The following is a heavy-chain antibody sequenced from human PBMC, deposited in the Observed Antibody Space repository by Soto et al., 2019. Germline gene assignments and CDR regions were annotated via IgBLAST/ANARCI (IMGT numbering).Heavy chain of an antibody. CDR3: ARPLEPGAFDI. CDR2: ISYDGSNK. J-gene: IGHJ3*02. Sequence: HPGGSLRLSCAASGFTFSSYAMHWVRQAPGKGLEWVAVISYDGSNKYYADSVKGRFTISRDNSKNTLYLQMNSLRAEDTAVYYCARPLEPGAFDIWGQGTMVTVSS. CDR1: GFTFSSYA. V-gene: IGHV3-30-3*01. D-gene: IGHD2-2*01.